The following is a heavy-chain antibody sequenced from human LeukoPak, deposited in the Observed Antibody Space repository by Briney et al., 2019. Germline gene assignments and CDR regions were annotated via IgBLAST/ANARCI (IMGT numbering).Heavy chain of an antibody. V-gene: IGHV3-23*01. CDR3: AREGYTSGYAGAFDD. D-gene: IGHD2-2*01. Sequence: PGGSLRLSCAASGSSLSNHIMTWVGQAPGKGLEWVSRLSFIDDSRYYADSVKGRFTISRDMSKDTLFLQMNSLRGDDTAVYYCAREGYTSGYAGAFDDWGQGTMVTISS. CDR2: LSFIDDSR. J-gene: IGHJ3*01. CDR1: GSSLSNHI.